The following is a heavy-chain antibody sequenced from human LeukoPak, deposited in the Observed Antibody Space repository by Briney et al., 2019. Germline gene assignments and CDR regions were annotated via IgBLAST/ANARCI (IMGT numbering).Heavy chain of an antibody. V-gene: IGHV3-23*01. CDR3: ARGVGNFRYYFDY. CDR1: GFTFSNYG. J-gene: IGHJ4*02. Sequence: GGSLRLSCAASGFTFSNYGLSWVRQAPGKGLEWVSGITGSGGSTYYADSVKGRFTISRDNSKNTLYLQMNSLRAEDTAVYYCARGVGNFRYYFDYWGQGTLVTVSS. D-gene: IGHD2/OR15-2a*01. CDR2: ITGSGGST.